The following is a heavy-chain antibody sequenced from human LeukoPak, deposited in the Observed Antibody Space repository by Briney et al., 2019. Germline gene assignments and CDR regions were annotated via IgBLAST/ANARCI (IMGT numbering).Heavy chain of an antibody. D-gene: IGHD1-26*01. J-gene: IGHJ6*02. CDR2: ISSRGTT. CDR1: GFIVSNNY. Sequence: GGSLRLSCAASGFIVSNNYMSWARRAPGKGLEWVSIISSRGTTTYADSVKGRFTISRDNSQNMLFLQMNSLRAEDTAVYYCATRGRSGYYYGMDVWGQGTTVTVSS. V-gene: IGHV3-66*01. CDR3: ATRGRSGYYYGMDV.